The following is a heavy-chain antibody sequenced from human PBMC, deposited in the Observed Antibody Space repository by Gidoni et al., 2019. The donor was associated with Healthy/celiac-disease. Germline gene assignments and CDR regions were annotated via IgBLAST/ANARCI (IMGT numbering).Heavy chain of an antibody. CDR1: GGSISSYY. J-gene: IGHJ6*02. CDR3: ARLDHLLGMDV. CDR2: IYYSGST. D-gene: IGHD2-15*01. Sequence: QVQLQESGPGLVKPSETLSLTCTVSGGSISSYYWSWIRQPPGKGLEWIGYIYYSGSTNYNPPLKSRVTISVDTSKNQFSLKLSSVTAADTAVYYCARLDHLLGMDVWGQGTTVTVSS. V-gene: IGHV4-59*08.